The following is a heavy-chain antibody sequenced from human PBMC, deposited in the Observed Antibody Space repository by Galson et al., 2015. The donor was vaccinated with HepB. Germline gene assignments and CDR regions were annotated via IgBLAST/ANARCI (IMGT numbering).Heavy chain of an antibody. CDR1: GFTFSTYA. V-gene: IGHV3-30*04. CDR2: IAYDGSNE. D-gene: IGHD2-2*02. J-gene: IGHJ3*02. CDR3: ARLKMATYCSSISCYRGSDAFDI. Sequence: SLRLSCAASGFTFSTYAMHWVRQAPGKGLEWVAVIAYDGSNEHYTESVEGRFTISSDNSKNTLYLQMNSLRAEDTAVYYCARLKMATYCSSISCYRGSDAFDIWGQGTMVTISS.